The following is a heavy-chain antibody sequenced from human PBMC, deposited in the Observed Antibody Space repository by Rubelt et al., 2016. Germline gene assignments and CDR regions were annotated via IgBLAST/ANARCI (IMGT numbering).Heavy chain of an antibody. Sequence: QVQLVQSGAEVKKPGASVKVSCKASGYTFTGYYMHWVRQAPGQGLEWVGRINPNSGGTNYAQKFQGRVTMTREPSITTAYMELSRLRSDDTAVFYCARESSSGWYIDYWGQGTLVTVSS. V-gene: IGHV1-2*06. CDR1: GYTFTGYY. CDR2: INPNSGGT. CDR3: ARESSSGWYIDY. D-gene: IGHD6-19*01. J-gene: IGHJ4*02.